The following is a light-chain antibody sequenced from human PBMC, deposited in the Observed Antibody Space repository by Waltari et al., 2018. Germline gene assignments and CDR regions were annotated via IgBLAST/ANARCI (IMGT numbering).Light chain of an antibody. J-gene: IGKJ1*01. CDR3: HHYNNWLLWT. CDR1: QSVSSN. CDR2: GAS. V-gene: IGKV3-15*01. Sequence: EIVMTQSPATLSVSPGERATLSCRASQSVSSNLAWYQQKPGQAPRLLIYGASTRATGIPGRFSGSGSGTEFTLTISSLQSEDFALYYCHHYNNWLLWTFGQGTKVEIK.